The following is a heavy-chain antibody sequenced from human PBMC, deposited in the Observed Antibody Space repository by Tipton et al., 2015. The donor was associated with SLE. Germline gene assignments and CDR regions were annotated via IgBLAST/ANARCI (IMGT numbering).Heavy chain of an antibody. Sequence: TLSLTCTVSGASISSYYWSWIRQPPGKGLEWIGEINHSGSTNYNPSLKSRLTILVDTSKNQFSLKLSSVTAADTAVYYCARGKGRNWGWGWFDPWGQGILVTVSS. D-gene: IGHD7-27*01. CDR3: ARGKGRNWGWGWFDP. J-gene: IGHJ5*02. CDR2: INHSGST. CDR1: GASISSYY. V-gene: IGHV4-34*01.